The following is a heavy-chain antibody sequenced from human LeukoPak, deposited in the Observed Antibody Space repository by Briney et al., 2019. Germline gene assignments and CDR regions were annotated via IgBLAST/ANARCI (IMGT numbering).Heavy chain of an antibody. Sequence: GGSLRPSCAASGFTFSSYAMSWVRQAPGKGLEWVAVIAYDGGNKYYADSVKGRFTISRDNSKNTLYLQMNSLRAEDAAVYYCARDSSPWYYYDRSGSNGFDPWGQGTLVTVSS. CDR3: ARDSSPWYYYDRSGSNGFDP. CDR2: IAYDGGNK. D-gene: IGHD3-22*01. CDR1: GFTFSSYA. J-gene: IGHJ5*02. V-gene: IGHV3-30-3*01.